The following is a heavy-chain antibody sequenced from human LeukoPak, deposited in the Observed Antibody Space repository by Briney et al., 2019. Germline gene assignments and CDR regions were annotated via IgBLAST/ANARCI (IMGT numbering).Heavy chain of an antibody. Sequence: PGRSLRLSCAASGFTFSSYGMHWVRQAPGKGLEWVAVISYDGSNKYYADSVKSRFTISRDNSKNTLYLQMNSLRAEDTAVYYCAKVCVRSGGSCYWGQGTLVTVSS. CDR2: ISYDGSNK. J-gene: IGHJ4*02. V-gene: IGHV3-30*18. CDR1: GFTFSSYG. D-gene: IGHD2-15*01. CDR3: AKVCVRSGGSCY.